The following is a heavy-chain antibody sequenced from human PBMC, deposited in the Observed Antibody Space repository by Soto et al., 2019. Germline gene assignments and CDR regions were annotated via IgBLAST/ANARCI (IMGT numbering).Heavy chain of an antibody. CDR2: IIPLFGTA. V-gene: IGHV1-69*01. J-gene: IGHJ5*02. D-gene: IGHD3-10*01. CDR3: ATELGENPASPFGA. Sequence: QVQLVQSGADVKKPGSSVKVSCQASGVTFSSETLGWVRQAPGQGLEWVGGIIPLFGTASYAQKFQGRVTITAYESTSTVYMELSSLRSDDTAVYFCATELGENPASPFGAWGQGTLVTVSS. CDR1: GVTFSSET.